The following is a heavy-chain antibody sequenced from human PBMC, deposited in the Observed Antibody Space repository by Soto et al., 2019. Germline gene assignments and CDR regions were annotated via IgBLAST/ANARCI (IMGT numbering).Heavy chain of an antibody. V-gene: IGHV5-51*01. D-gene: IGHD2-15*01. CDR1: GYSFTSYW. J-gene: IGHJ3*02. CDR3: ARQHCSGGSCYSIDDAFDI. CDR2: IYPGDSDT. Sequence: GESLKISCKGSGYSFTSYWIGWVRQMPGKGLEWMGIIYPGDSDTRYSPSFQGQVTISADKSISTAYLQWSSLKASDTAMYYCARQHCSGGSCYSIDDAFDIWGQGTMVTVSS.